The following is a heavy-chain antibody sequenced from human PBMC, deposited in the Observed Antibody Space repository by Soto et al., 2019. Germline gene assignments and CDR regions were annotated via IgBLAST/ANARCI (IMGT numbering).Heavy chain of an antibody. CDR3: ARDVATYSSGWYAY. D-gene: IGHD6-19*01. V-gene: IGHV1-18*01. Sequence: ASVKVSCKASGYTFTSYGISWVRQAPGQGLEWMGWISAYNGNTNYAQKLQGRVTMTTDTSTSTAYMELRSLRSDDTAVYYCARDVATYSSGWYAYWRQGTLVTVS. J-gene: IGHJ4*02. CDR1: GYTFTSYG. CDR2: ISAYNGNT.